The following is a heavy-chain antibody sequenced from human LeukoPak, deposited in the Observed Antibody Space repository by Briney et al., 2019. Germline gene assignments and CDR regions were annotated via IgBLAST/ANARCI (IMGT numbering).Heavy chain of an antibody. CDR1: GFTVSGNY. D-gene: IGHD3-10*01. J-gene: IGHJ6*04. CDR3: ATPYGSGSYHDYGMDV. CDR2: IYSGGST. V-gene: IGHV3-53*01. Sequence: GGSLRLSCAASGFTVSGNYMSWVRQAPGKGLEWVSVIYSGGSTYYADSVKGRFTISRDNSKNTLYLQMNSLRAEDTAVYYCATPYGSGSYHDYGMDVWGKGTTVTVSS.